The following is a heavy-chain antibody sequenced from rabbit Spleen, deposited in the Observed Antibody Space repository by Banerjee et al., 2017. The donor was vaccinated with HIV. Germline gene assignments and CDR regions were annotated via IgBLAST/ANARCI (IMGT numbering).Heavy chain of an antibody. CDR3: ARDVNGNVKFDL. Sequence: QSLEESGGDLVKPGASLTLSCTASGFSFSSRYCVCWVRQAPGKGLEWIACIYAGDGSTYYANWAKGRITVSKASSTTVTLQMTSLTAADTATYFCARDVNGNVKFDLWGPGTLVTVS. CDR1: GFSFSSRYC. J-gene: IGHJ4*01. D-gene: IGHD6-1*01. V-gene: IGHV1S40*01. CDR2: IYAGDGST.